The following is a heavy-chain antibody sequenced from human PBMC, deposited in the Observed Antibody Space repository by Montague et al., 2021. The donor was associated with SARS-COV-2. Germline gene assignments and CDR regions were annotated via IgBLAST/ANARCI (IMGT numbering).Heavy chain of an antibody. J-gene: IGHJ4*02. CDR2: ISSSSSYI. Sequence: SLRLSCAASGSTFSSYSMNWVRQAPGKGLEWVSSISSSSSYIYYADSVKGRFTISRDNAKNSLYLQMNSLRAEDTAVYYCARNLGSGWAFFDYWGQGTLVTVSS. CDR3: ARNLGSGWAFFDY. CDR1: GSTFSSYS. V-gene: IGHV3-21*01. D-gene: IGHD6-19*01.